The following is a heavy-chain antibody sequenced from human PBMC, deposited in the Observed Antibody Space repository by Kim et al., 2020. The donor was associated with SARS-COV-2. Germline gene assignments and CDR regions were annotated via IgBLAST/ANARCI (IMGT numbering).Heavy chain of an antibody. Sequence: YSHSFPGQVTISADKSISTAYLQWRSLKASDTAMYYCARYCSGGSCPFDYWGQGTLVTVSS. D-gene: IGHD2-15*01. J-gene: IGHJ4*02. V-gene: IGHV5-51*01. CDR3: ARYCSGGSCPFDY.